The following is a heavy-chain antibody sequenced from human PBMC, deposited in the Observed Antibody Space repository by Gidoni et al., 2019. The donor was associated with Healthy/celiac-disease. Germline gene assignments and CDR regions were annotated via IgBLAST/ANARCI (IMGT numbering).Heavy chain of an antibody. Sequence: EVQLVESGGGLVKPGGSLRLSCAASGFTFSNAWMNWVRQAPGKGLEWVGRIKSKTDGGTTDYAAPVKGRFTISRDDSKNTLYLQMNSLKTEDTAVYYCTTDYGEDSYGSPTGYWGQGTLVTVSS. CDR2: IKSKTDGGTT. J-gene: IGHJ4*02. CDR3: TTDYGEDSYGSPTGY. V-gene: IGHV3-15*07. CDR1: GFTFSNAW. D-gene: IGHD5-18*01.